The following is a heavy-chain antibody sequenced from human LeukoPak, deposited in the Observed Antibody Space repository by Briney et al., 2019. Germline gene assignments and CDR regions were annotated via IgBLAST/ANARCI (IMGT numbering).Heavy chain of an antibody. CDR3: ARLQVVPAATDAFDI. CDR1: GYTFTSYD. CDR2: MNPNSGNT. J-gene: IGHJ3*02. Sequence: ASVKVSCKASGYTFTSYDINWVRQATGQGLEWMGWMNPNSGNTGYAQKFQGRVTITRNTSISTAYMELSSLRSEDTAVYYCARLQVVPAATDAFDIWGQGTMVTVSS. V-gene: IGHV1-8*03. D-gene: IGHD2-2*01.